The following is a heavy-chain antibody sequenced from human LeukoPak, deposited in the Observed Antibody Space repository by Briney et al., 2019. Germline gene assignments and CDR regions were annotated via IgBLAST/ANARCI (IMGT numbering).Heavy chain of an antibody. Sequence: SETLSLTCTVSGGPIKSGDYYCSWIRQPPGKGLEWIGFVYYRGNTYYNPSLKSRVTISIDTVKDQFSLRLNSVTAADTAVYYCAKVSAHWFDPWGQGTLVTVSS. D-gene: IGHD6-25*01. J-gene: IGHJ5*02. CDR1: GGPIKSGDYY. CDR3: AKVSAHWFDP. CDR2: VYYRGNT. V-gene: IGHV4-30-4*01.